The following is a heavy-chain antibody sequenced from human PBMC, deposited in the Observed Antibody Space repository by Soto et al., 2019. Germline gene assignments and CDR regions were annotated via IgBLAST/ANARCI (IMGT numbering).Heavy chain of an antibody. Sequence: QVQLVESGGGVVQPGRSLSLSCAASGFTFSSSAMHWVRQAPGKGLEWVAVISYDGSNKYYADAVKGRFTISRDNSKNPLYLQMNSLRSEDTAVYYCARDHLWRSTVSPGYYGMDVWGQGTTVTVSS. CDR1: GFTFSSSA. V-gene: IGHV3-30-3*01. CDR3: ARDHLWRSTVSPGYYGMDV. CDR2: ISYDGSNK. J-gene: IGHJ6*02. D-gene: IGHD4-17*01.